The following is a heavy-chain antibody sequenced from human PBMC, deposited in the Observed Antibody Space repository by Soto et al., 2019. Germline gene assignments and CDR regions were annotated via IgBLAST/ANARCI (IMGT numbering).Heavy chain of an antibody. D-gene: IGHD1-1*01. CDR2: IYPGDSDT. J-gene: IGHJ3*02. CDR1: GYSFTSYW. V-gene: IGHV5-51*01. Sequence: GESLKISCNGSGYSFTSYWIGWVRQMPGKGLEWMGIIYPGDSDTRYSPSFQGQVTISADKSISTAYLQWSSLKASDTAMYYCARRRVERRMGGGAFDIWGQGTMVTVSS. CDR3: ARRRVERRMGGGAFDI.